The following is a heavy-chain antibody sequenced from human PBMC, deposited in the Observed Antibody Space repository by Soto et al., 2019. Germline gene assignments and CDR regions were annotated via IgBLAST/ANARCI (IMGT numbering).Heavy chain of an antibody. CDR3: AQKSPNYYIGMDV. J-gene: IGHJ6*02. V-gene: IGHV2-5*02. Sequence: QITLKESGPTLMQPTQPLTLTCTFSGFSLSTSGVGVGWIRQPPGKALEWLALIYWDDDKRYSPSLKSMLTITTDTTNHQVVLRRTTMDPVDPATYYCAQKSPNYYIGMDVWGQGTTVIVSS. CDR1: GFSLSTSGVG. CDR2: IYWDDDK.